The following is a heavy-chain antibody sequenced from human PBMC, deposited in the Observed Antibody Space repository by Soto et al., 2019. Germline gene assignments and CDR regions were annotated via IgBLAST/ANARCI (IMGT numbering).Heavy chain of an antibody. Sequence: QVQLQESGPGLVKPSETLSLTCSVSGDSLTSYYWTWVRQPPGKGLEWIGYIYYTGKTNYNPSLKSRVTISMDLSKNHVSLELSSLTAADTAVYYCARIILTGYYGLEPWGQGTLVIVSA. CDR2: IYYTGKT. V-gene: IGHV4-59*01. D-gene: IGHD3-9*01. CDR1: GDSLTSYY. J-gene: IGHJ5*02. CDR3: ARIILTGYYGLEP.